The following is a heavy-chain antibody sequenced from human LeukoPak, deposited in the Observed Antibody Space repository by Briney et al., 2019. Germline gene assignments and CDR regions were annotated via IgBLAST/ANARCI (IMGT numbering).Heavy chain of an antibody. J-gene: IGHJ4*02. CDR3: AKGALAVDVAYFDY. CDR2: ISWNSGSI. D-gene: IGHD6-19*01. V-gene: IGHV3-9*03. Sequence: GGSLRLSCAASGFTFDDYAMHWVRQAPGKGLEWVSGISWNSGSIGYADSVKGRFTISRDNAKNSLYLQMNSLRAEDMALYYCAKGALAVDVAYFDYWGQGTLVTVSS. CDR1: GFTFDDYA.